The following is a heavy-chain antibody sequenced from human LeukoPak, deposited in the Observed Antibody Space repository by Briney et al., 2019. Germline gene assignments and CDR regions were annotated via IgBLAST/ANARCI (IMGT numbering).Heavy chain of an antibody. D-gene: IGHD2-8*01. J-gene: IGHJ5*02. CDR3: VRVRVNGWFDP. CDR2: MNPNSGNT. V-gene: IGHV1-8*02. Sequence: ASVKVSCKASGYTFTNFDINWVRQATGQGLEWMGWMNPNSGNTGYAQKFQGRVTMTRNTSISTAYMELSSLRSEDTAVYYCVRVRVNGWFDPWGQGTLVTVSS. CDR1: GYTFTNFD.